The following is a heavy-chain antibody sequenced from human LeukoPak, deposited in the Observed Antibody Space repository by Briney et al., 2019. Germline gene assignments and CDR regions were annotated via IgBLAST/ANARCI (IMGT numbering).Heavy chain of an antibody. CDR1: GGPISSYY. V-gene: IGHV4-59*01. CDR3: ARRTSVGAVDY. D-gene: IGHD1-26*01. CDR2: IYYSGST. Sequence: SETLSLTCTVSGGPISSYYWSWIRQPPGKGLEWIGYIYYSGSTNYNPSLKSRVTISVDTSKNQFSLKLSSVTAADTAVYYCARRTSVGAVDYWGQGTLVTVSS. J-gene: IGHJ4*02.